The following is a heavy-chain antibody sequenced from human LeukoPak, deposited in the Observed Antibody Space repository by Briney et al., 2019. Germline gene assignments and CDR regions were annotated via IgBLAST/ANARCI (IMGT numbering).Heavy chain of an antibody. D-gene: IGHD2-15*01. Sequence: ASVKVSCKTSGYTFTDYYMQWVRQAPGQGLEWVGWINPSDGDTKSARKFQGRVTMTRDTSISTAYLELSRLTSDDTAIYYCARDCSGADCYSGNAFDIWGQGTMVTVSS. V-gene: IGHV1-2*02. CDR2: INPSDGDT. J-gene: IGHJ3*02. CDR1: GYTFTDYY. CDR3: ARDCSGADCYSGNAFDI.